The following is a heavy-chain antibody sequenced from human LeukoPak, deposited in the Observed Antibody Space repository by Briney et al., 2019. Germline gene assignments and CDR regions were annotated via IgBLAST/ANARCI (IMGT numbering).Heavy chain of an antibody. J-gene: IGHJ3*02. D-gene: IGHD6-13*01. CDR3: AKELRGRYSSSWYRKYHAFDI. CDR1: GFTFSSYA. CDR2: ISWNSGSI. V-gene: IGHV3-9*01. Sequence: QPGGSLRLSCAASGFTFSSYAMHWVRQAPGKGLEWVSGISWNSGSIGYADSVKGRFTISRDNAKNSLYLQMNSLRAEDTALYYCAKELRGRYSSSWYRKYHAFDIWGQGTMVTVSS.